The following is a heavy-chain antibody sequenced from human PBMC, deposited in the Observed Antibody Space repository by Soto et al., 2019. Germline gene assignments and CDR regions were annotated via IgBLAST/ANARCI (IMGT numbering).Heavy chain of an antibody. CDR3: ARHATLHADYDY. Sequence: SQALSLTCAVCVGSMSSYYCIWILQPPGKGLEWIGYIYYSGSTNYNPSLKSRVTISVDTSKNQFSLKLSSVTAADTAVYYCARHATLHADYDYWGQGTLVTVSS. J-gene: IGHJ4*02. V-gene: IGHV4-59*08. CDR2: IYYSGST. D-gene: IGHD4-17*01. CDR1: VGSMSSYY.